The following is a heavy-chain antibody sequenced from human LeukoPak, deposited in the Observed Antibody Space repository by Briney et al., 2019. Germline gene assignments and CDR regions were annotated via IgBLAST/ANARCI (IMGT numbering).Heavy chain of an antibody. CDR1: GFTFSSYA. CDR2: ISYDGSNK. J-gene: IGHJ4*02. Sequence: GRSLRLSCAASGFTFSSYAMHWVRQAPGKGLEWVAVISYDGSNKYYADSVKGRFTISRDNSKNTLYLQMNSLRAEDTAVYYCARSPKRGYSGYGLDYWGQGTLVTVYS. V-gene: IGHV3-30-3*01. D-gene: IGHD5-12*01. CDR3: ARSPKRGYSGYGLDY.